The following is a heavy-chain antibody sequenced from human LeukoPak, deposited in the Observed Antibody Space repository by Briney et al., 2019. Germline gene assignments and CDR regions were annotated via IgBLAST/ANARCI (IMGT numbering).Heavy chain of an antibody. D-gene: IGHD3-3*01. Sequence: ASVKVSCKVSGYTLTELSMHWVRQAPGKGLEWMGGFDPEDGETIYAQKLQGRVTMTTDTSTSTAYMELRSLRSDDTAVYYCARYGAVLRFLEWLPTDAFDIWGQGTMVTVSS. J-gene: IGHJ3*02. CDR1: GYTLTELS. V-gene: IGHV1-24*01. CDR2: FDPEDGET. CDR3: ARYGAVLRFLEWLPTDAFDI.